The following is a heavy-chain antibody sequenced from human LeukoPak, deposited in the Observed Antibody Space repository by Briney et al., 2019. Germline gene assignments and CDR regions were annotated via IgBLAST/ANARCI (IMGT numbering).Heavy chain of an antibody. CDR3: ARRDYAAWFDP. CDR2: VYYSGSI. V-gene: IGHV4-39*07. CDR1: GASITSDAYY. J-gene: IGHJ5*02. Sequence: SETLSLTCSVSGASITSDAYYWAWLRQPPGKGLEGIGSVYYSGSIKYNPSLKGRVSISRDMSKTQFFLNLNSVNATDTAVYYCARRDYAAWFDPWGQGTLVTVSS. D-gene: IGHD4/OR15-4a*01.